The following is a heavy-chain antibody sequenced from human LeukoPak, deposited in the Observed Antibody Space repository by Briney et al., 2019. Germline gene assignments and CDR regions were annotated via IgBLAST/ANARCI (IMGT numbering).Heavy chain of an antibody. V-gene: IGHV3-23*01. CDR2: ISGSGGST. D-gene: IGHD2-2*01. CDR1: GFTFSSYA. CDR3: AKTSWDIVVVPAAIYYYYYGMDV. Sequence: PGGSLRLSCAASGFTFSSYAMSWVRQAPGKGLEWVSAISGSGGSTYYADSVKGLFTISSDNSKNTLYLQMNSLRAEDTAVYYCAKTSWDIVVVPAAIYYYYYGMDVWGQGTTVTVSS. J-gene: IGHJ6*02.